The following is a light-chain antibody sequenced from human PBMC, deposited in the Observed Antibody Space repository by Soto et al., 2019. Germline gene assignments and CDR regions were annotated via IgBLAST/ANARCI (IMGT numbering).Light chain of an antibody. CDR3: AAWDDTLNAVV. Sequence: QSVLTQPPSASGTPGQRVTISCSGSSSNIGTNAVNWYQQFPGAAPKLLIYHGSQRPSGVRGRFSGSKSGTSASLAIGGLQSEYEADYCCAAWDDTLNAVVFGGGTKLAVL. CDR1: SSNIGTNA. J-gene: IGLJ2*01. CDR2: HGS. V-gene: IGLV1-44*01.